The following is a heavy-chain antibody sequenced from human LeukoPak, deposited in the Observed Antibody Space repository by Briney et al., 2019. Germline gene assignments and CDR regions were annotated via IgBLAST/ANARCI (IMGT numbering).Heavy chain of an antibody. CDR2: IYYSGST. Sequence: SETLSLTCTVSGGSISSSNYYWGWIRQPPGKGLEWIGYIYYSGSTNYNPSLKSRVTISVDTSKNQFSLKLSSVTAADTAVYYCARDPSSGWRYWYFDLWGRGTLVTVSS. CDR3: ARDPSSGWRYWYFDL. J-gene: IGHJ2*01. D-gene: IGHD6-19*01. CDR1: GGSISSSNYY. V-gene: IGHV4-61*01.